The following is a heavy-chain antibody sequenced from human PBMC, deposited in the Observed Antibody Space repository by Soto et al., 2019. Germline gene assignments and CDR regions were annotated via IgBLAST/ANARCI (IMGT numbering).Heavy chain of an antibody. J-gene: IGHJ3*02. CDR2: ISGNSGSI. D-gene: IGHD1-26*01. CDR1: GFTFDDYA. Sequence: GGSLRVSFAASGFTFDDYAMHWVRQAPGKGLEGVGGISGNSGSIGYEDSVKGRFTISRDNAKNSLYLQMDSLRAEDTALYYCAKDTDIVGPTTEAFHXWGQGTLVTVS. V-gene: IGHV3-9*01. CDR3: AKDTDIVGPTTEAFHX.